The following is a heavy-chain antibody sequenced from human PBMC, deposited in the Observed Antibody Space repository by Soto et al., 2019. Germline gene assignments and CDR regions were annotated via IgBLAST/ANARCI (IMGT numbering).Heavy chain of an antibody. Sequence: QVQLQESGPGLVKPSQTLSLTCTVSGCSISSGGYYWSWIRQHPGKGLVWIGSIYYRGSTYYNPSLKSRVTMSVHTSANQFSLRVSSVSAADTAVYYCARKDSGYADYMDVWGKGTTVTVSS. D-gene: IGHD5-12*01. CDR1: GCSISSGGYY. CDR3: ARKDSGYADYMDV. CDR2: IYYRGST. J-gene: IGHJ6*03. V-gene: IGHV4-31*03.